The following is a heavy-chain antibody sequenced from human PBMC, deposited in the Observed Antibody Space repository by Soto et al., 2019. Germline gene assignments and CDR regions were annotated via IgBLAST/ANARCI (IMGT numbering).Heavy chain of an antibody. V-gene: IGHV3-64*01. CDR1: GFSFSSYA. CDR2: ISSNGGST. CDR3: ARALGYAFDI. Sequence: GGSLRLSCAASGFSFSSYAMHLVRQAPGKGLEYVSAISSNGGSTYYANSVKGRFTISRDNSKNTLYLQMGSLRAEDMAVYHCARALGYAFDIWGQGTMVTVS. D-gene: IGHD7-27*01. J-gene: IGHJ3*02.